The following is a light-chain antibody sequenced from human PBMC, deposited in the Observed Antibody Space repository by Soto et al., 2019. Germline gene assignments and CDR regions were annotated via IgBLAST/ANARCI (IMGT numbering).Light chain of an antibody. CDR3: QQYGSSPRT. V-gene: IGKV3-20*01. J-gene: IGKJ1*01. Sequence: EIVLTQSPGTLSLSPGERATLSCRASQSVSSSYLAWHQQKPGQAPRLLIYGASSRATCIPDRFSGSGSGTDFTLTISRLEPEDFAVYYCQQYGSSPRTFGQGTKVEIK. CDR2: GAS. CDR1: QSVSSSY.